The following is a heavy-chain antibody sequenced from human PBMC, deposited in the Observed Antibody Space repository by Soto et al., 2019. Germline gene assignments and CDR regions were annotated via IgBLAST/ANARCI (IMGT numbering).Heavy chain of an antibody. CDR2: VSRSGYTT. CDR1: GFTFSSYD. J-gene: IGHJ4*02. V-gene: IGHV3-23*01. Sequence: GRSLRLSCAASGFTFSSYDMTWVRQAPGKGLEWVSTVSRSGYTTHYADSVKGRFAISRDNSRNTLYLQMNSLRAEDTAVYYCAKDQSLADWGQGILVTVSS. CDR3: AKDQSLAD.